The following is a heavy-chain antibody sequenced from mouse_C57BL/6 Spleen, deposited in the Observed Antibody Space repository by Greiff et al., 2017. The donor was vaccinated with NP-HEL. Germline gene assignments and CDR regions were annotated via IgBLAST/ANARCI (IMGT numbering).Heavy chain of an antibody. Sequence: EVKLMESGGGLVQPGGSLSLSCAASGFTFTDYYMSWVRQPPGKALEWLGFIRNKANGYTTEYSASVKGRFTISRDNSQSILYLQMNALRAEDSATYYCARLYYDYDPWFAYWGQGTLVTVSA. CDR2: IRNKANGYTT. CDR3: ARLYYDYDPWFAY. CDR1: GFTFTDYY. V-gene: IGHV7-3*01. J-gene: IGHJ3*01. D-gene: IGHD2-4*01.